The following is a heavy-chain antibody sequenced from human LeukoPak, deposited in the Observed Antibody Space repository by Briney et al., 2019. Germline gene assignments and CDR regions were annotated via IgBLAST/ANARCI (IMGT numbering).Heavy chain of an antibody. J-gene: IGHJ4*02. D-gene: IGHD6-6*01. CDR1: GFTFSNYA. CDR2: IWYDGSNK. CDR3: AREHIAARTIDY. V-gene: IGHV3-33*08. Sequence: GGSLRLSCAASGFTFSNYAMHWIRQAPGKGLEWVAVIWYDGSNKYYADSVKGRFTISRDNSKNTLYLQMNSLRAEDTAVYYCAREHIAARTIDYWGQGTLVTVSS.